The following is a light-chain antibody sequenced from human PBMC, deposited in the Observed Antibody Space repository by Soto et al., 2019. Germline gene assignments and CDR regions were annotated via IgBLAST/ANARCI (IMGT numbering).Light chain of an antibody. V-gene: IGLV2-23*01. Sequence: QSALTQPASVSGSPGQSITISCTGTSSDVGSYNLVSWYQQHPGKAPKLMIYEGSKRPSGVSNRFFGSKSGNTASLTISGLQAEDEADYYCCSYAGSPFGTGTKLTVL. CDR3: CSYAGSP. CDR2: EGS. CDR1: SSDVGSYNL. J-gene: IGLJ1*01.